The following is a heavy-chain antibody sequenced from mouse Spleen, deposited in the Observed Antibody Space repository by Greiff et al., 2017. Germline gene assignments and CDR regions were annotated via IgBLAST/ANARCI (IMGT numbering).Heavy chain of an antibody. V-gene: IGHV5-4*02. J-gene: IGHJ3*01. CDR2: ISDGGSYT. D-gene: IGHD6-2*01. CDR1: GFTFSDYY. CDR3: ARDKISLFAY. Sequence: EVKLVESGGGLVKPGGSLKLSCAASGFTFSDYYMYWVRQTPEKRLEWVATISDGGSYTYYPDSVKGRFTISRDNAKNNLYLQMSSLKSEDTAMYYCARDKISLFAYWGQGTLVTVSA.